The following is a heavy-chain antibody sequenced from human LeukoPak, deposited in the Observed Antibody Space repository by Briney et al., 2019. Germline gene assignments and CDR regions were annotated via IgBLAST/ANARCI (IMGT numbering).Heavy chain of an antibody. CDR1: GGSISSYY. J-gene: IGHJ3*02. D-gene: IGHD3-10*01. CDR2: IYYSGST. Sequence: PSETLSLTCTVSGGSISSYYWSWIRQPPGKGLEWIGYIYYSGSTNYNPSLKSRVTISVDPSKNQFSLKLSSVTAADTAVYYCARSSYYYAADAFDIWGQGTMVTVSS. V-gene: IGHV4-59*01. CDR3: ARSSYYYAADAFDI.